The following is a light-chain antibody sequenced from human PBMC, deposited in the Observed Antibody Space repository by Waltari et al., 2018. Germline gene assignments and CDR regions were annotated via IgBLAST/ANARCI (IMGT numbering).Light chain of an antibody. V-gene: IGLV2-23*02. CDR2: EVT. CDR1: SSDVGSYNI. CDR3: SSYGSINTWL. Sequence: QSALTQAASVSGSPGQSITISCTGTSSDVGSYNIVPSYQQHPGKAPKLSISEVTKRPSGVSNRFSGSKSGKTAARTISGLQAEDEADYFCSSYGSINTWLFGGGTKLTVL. J-gene: IGLJ3*02.